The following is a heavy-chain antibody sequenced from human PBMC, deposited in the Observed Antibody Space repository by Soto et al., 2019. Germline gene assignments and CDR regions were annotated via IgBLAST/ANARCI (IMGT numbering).Heavy chain of an antibody. V-gene: IGHV3-66*01. CDR2: IYSGGST. Sequence: EVQLVESGGGLVQSGGSLRLSCAASGFTVSINYMSWVRQAPGKGLEWVSVIYSGGSTYYADSVKGRFTISRDNSKNTLYLQMYSLRAEDTAVYYCAREARAVTTGFDPWGQGTLVTVSS. J-gene: IGHJ5*02. CDR3: AREARAVTTGFDP. D-gene: IGHD4-17*01. CDR1: GFTVSINY.